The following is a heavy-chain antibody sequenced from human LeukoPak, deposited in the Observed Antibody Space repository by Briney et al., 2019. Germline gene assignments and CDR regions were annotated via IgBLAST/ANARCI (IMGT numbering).Heavy chain of an antibody. J-gene: IGHJ6*04. CDR2: IYYSGST. Sequence: SETLSLTCTVSGGSISSYYWSWIRQPPGKGLEWIGYIYYSGSTNYNPSLKSRVTISVDTSKNQFSLKLSSVTAADTAVYYCARDRTSLGMGSNGMDVWGKGTTVTVSS. V-gene: IGHV4-59*01. D-gene: IGHD3-3*01. CDR3: ARDRTSLGMGSNGMDV. CDR1: GGSISSYY.